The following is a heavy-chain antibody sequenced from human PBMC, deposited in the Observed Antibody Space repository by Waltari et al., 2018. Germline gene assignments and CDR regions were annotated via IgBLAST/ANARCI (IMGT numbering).Heavy chain of an antibody. Sequence: QVQLQQWGAGLLKPSETLSLTCAVYGGSFSGYYWSWIRQPPGKGLEWIGEINHSGSTTYNPSLKSRVTISVDTSKNQFSLKLSSVTAADTAVYYCARAPGTVTVTSGWFDPWGQGTLVTVSS. CDR1: GGSFSGYY. D-gene: IGHD4-17*01. V-gene: IGHV4-34*01. CDR3: ARAPGTVTVTSGWFDP. CDR2: INHSGST. J-gene: IGHJ5*02.